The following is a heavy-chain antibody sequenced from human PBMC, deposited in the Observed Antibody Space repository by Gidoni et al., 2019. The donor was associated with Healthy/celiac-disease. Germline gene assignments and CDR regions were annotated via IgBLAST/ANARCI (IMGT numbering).Heavy chain of an antibody. V-gene: IGHV2-26*01. CDR2: IFSNDEK. CDR3: ARIRSGYDGYYFDY. Sequence: QVTLKESGPVLVTPTETLTLTCPVSGFSLSNARMGVSWIRQPPGKALEWLEHIFSNDEKSYRTSLKSRLTSSKDTSKSQVVLTMTNMDPVDTATYYCARIRSGYDGYYFDYWGQGTLVTVSS. J-gene: IGHJ4*02. CDR1: GFSLSNARMG. D-gene: IGHD5-12*01.